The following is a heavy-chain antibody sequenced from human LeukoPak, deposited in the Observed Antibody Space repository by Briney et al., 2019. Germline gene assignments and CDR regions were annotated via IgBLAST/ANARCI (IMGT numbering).Heavy chain of an antibody. CDR3: AIGYSGYDG. CDR1: GFTFSSYS. CDR2: ISGSSSYI. J-gene: IGHJ4*02. Sequence: GGSLRLSCAASGFTFSSYSMNWVRQAPGKGLEWVSSISGSSSYIYYADSMKGRFTISRDNAKNSLYVQMKSLRAEDTAVYYCAIGYSGYDGWGQGTLVTVSS. V-gene: IGHV3-21*01. D-gene: IGHD5-12*01.